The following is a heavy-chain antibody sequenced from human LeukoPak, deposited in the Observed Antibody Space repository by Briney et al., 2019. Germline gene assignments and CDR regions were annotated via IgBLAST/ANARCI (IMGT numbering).Heavy chain of an antibody. V-gene: IGHV4-30-4*01. J-gene: IGHJ4*02. Sequence: NPSETLSLTCTVSGGSISSGDYYWSWIRQPPGKGLEWIGYIYYSGSTYYNPSLKSRVTISVDTSKNQFSLKLSSVTAADTAVYYCASLMVRGVLFDYWGQGTLVTVSS. CDR1: GGSISSGDYY. D-gene: IGHD3-10*01. CDR3: ASLMVRGVLFDY. CDR2: IYYSGST.